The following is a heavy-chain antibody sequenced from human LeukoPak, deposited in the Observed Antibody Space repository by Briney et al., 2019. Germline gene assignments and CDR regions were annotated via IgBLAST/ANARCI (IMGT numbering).Heavy chain of an antibody. Sequence: ASVKVSCKASGYTFTSYDISWVRQAPGQGLEWMGWISAYNGNTNYAQKLQGRVTMTTDTSTSTAYMELRSPRSDDTAVYYCARDHKTTLIAVAGYWGQGTLVTVSS. D-gene: IGHD6-19*01. CDR3: ARDHKTTLIAVAGY. V-gene: IGHV1-18*01. CDR1: GYTFTSYD. CDR2: ISAYNGNT. J-gene: IGHJ4*02.